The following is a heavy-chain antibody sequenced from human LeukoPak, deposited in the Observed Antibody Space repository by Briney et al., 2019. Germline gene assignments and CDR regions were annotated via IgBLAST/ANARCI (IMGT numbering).Heavy chain of an antibody. Sequence: PGGSLRLSCAASGFTFSSYSMNWVRQAPGKGLEWVSSISSSSSYIYYADSVKGRFTISTDNATNALYPQMNSLRAEDTAVYYCARSDYGDLKRDWGQGTLVTVSS. CDR1: GFTFSSYS. J-gene: IGHJ4*02. CDR2: ISSSSSYI. V-gene: IGHV3-21*04. D-gene: IGHD4-17*01. CDR3: ARSDYGDLKRD.